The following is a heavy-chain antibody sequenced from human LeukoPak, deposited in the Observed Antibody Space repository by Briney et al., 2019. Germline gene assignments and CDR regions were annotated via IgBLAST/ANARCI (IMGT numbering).Heavy chain of an antibody. CDR2: IYYSGST. D-gene: IGHD6-13*01. CDR1: GGSISSYY. Sequence: PSETLSLTCTVSGGSISSYYWSWIRQPPGKGLEWIGYIYYSGSTNYNPSLKSRVIISVDTSKNQFSLKLSSVTAADTAVYYCAREIAAAGAFDPWGQGTLVTVSS. J-gene: IGHJ5*02. V-gene: IGHV4-59*01. CDR3: AREIAAAGAFDP.